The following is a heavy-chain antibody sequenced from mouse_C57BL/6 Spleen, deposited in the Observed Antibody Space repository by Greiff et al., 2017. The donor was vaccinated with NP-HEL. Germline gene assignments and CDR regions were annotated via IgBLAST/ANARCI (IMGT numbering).Heavy chain of an antibody. CDR3: AREGAYYGKPRAMDY. CDR2: IYPRSGNT. Sequence: QVQLQQSGAELARPGASVKLSCKASGYTFTSYGISWVKQRTGQGLEWIGEIYPRSGNTYYNEKFKGKATLTADKSSSTAYMELRSLTSEDSAVYFCAREGAYYGKPRAMDYWGQGTSVTVSS. D-gene: IGHD2-10*01. V-gene: IGHV1-81*01. J-gene: IGHJ4*01. CDR1: GYTFTSYG.